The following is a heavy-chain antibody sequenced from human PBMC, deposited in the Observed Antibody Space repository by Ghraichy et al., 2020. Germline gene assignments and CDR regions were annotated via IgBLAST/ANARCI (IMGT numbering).Heavy chain of an antibody. Sequence: GGSLRLSCAASGFTFTTYWMHWVRQAPGKGLVWVSRIFTDVSSATYADSVKGRFSISRDNAKNTVYLQMNSLGAEDTAVYYCVRDRPHWDWGQGTLVTVSS. CDR1: GFTFTTYW. D-gene: IGHD3-16*01. CDR2: IFTDVSSA. V-gene: IGHV3-74*01. CDR3: VRDRPHWD. J-gene: IGHJ4*02.